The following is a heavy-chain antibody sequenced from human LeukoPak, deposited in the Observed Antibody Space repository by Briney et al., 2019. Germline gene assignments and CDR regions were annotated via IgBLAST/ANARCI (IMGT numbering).Heavy chain of an antibody. V-gene: IGHV3-21*01. CDR3: ARDPGDYGGDAFDI. J-gene: IGHJ3*02. D-gene: IGHD4-23*01. Sequence: GGSLRLSCAASGFTFSSYSFSWVRQAPGKGLEWVSSITYSSNYIYYADSVKGRFTISRDNAKNSLYLQMNSLRAADTAVYYCARDPGDYGGDAFDIWGQGTMVTVSS. CDR1: GFTFSSYS. CDR2: ITYSSNYI.